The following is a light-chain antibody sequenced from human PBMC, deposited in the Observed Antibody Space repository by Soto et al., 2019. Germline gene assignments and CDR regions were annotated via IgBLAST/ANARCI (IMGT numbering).Light chain of an antibody. J-gene: IGKJ2*01. CDR2: GAS. Sequence: EIVMTQSPATLSVSPGERATLSCRASQSVSSNLAWYQQKPGQAPRLLIYGASTRATGIPARFSGSGSGTDFTFTISSLQSEDFAVYYCHQYNNWPRTFGRGTKVDIK. CDR3: HQYNNWPRT. V-gene: IGKV3-15*01. CDR1: QSVSSN.